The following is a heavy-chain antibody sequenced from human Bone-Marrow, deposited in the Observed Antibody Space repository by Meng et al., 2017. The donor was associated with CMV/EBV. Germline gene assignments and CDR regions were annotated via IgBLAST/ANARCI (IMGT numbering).Heavy chain of an antibody. D-gene: IGHD3-3*01. V-gene: IGHV3-74*01. J-gene: IGHJ6*02. CDR1: GFTFNSYW. CDR3: ARDYYDFWSGYWLGYAPMLYGMDV. CDR2: INSDGSST. Sequence: GESLKISCAASGFTFNSYWMHWVRQAPGKGLVWVSRINSDGSSTSYADSVKGRFTISRDNAKNTLYLQMNSLRAEDTAVYYCARDYYDFWSGYWLGYAPMLYGMDVWGQGTTVTVSS.